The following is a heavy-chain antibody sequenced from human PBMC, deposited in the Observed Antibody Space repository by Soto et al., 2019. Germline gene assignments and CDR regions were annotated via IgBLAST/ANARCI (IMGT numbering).Heavy chain of an antibody. CDR2: ISYDGSNK. Sequence: PGGSLRFSCAASGFTFSSYGMHWVRQAPGKGLEWVAVISYDGSNKYYADSVKGRFTISRDNSKNTLYLQMNSLRAEDTAVYYCAKAFWDIVLVPDDYYYYGMDVWGQGTTVTVSS. CDR1: GFTFSSYG. J-gene: IGHJ6*02. V-gene: IGHV3-30*18. D-gene: IGHD2-2*01. CDR3: AKAFWDIVLVPDDYYYYGMDV.